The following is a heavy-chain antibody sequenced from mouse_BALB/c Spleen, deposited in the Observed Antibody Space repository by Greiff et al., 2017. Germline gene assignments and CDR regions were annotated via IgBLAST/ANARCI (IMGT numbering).Heavy chain of an antibody. CDR3: ARGGDYDSFAY. CDR2: IYPGGGYT. CDR1: GYTFTNYW. D-gene: IGHD2-4*01. J-gene: IGHJ3*01. Sequence: VQLQQSGAELVRPGTSVKISCKASGYTFTNYWLGWVKQRPGHGLEWIGDIYPGGGYTNYNEKFKGKATLTADTSSSTAYMQLSSLTSEDSAVYFCARGGDYDSFAYWGQGTLVTVSA. V-gene: IGHV1-63*02.